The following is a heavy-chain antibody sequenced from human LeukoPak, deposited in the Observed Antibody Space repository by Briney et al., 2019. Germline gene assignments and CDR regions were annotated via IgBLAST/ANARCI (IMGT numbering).Heavy chain of an antibody. CDR3: AREGLEAVAGTGNWFDP. Sequence: ASVKASCKASGYTFTGYYMHWVRQAPGQGLEWMGWINPNSGGTNYAQKFQGRVTMTRDTSISTAYMELGRLRSDDTAMYYCAREGLEAVAGTGNWFDPWGQGTLVTVSS. CDR1: GYTFTGYY. D-gene: IGHD6-19*01. V-gene: IGHV1-2*02. J-gene: IGHJ5*02. CDR2: INPNSGGT.